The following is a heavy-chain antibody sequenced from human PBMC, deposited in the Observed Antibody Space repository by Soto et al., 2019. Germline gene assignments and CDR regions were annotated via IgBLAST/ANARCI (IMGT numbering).Heavy chain of an antibody. J-gene: IGHJ4*02. D-gene: IGHD6-13*01. CDR1: GYTLTSYY. CDR2: INPSGGDT. CDR3: ARGPLCSSSWSFDY. V-gene: IGHV1-46*01. Sequence: ASVKVSCKASGYTLTSYYMHWVRQAPGQGLEWVGIINPSGGDTSYAQKFQGRVTMTGDTSTSTVYMELTSLRYEDTAVYYCARGPLCSSSWSFDYWGQGTRVTVSS.